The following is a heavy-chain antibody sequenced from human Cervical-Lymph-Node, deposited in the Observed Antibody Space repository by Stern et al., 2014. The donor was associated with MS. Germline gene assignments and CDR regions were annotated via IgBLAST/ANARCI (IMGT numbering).Heavy chain of an antibody. J-gene: IGHJ6*02. CDR2: ISSSGHSV. CDR3: AKDLISSPPTHYYYFHGMDV. D-gene: IGHD2-2*01. Sequence: QVQLMQSGGGLVKPGGSLKLSCAASGFTFSDYYMTWIRQAPGKGLEWLSYISSSGHSVFYADSVKGRFTLSRDNTKNSLYLQMNNLTVEDTAVYYCAKDLISSPPTHYYYFHGMDVWGQGTPVTVSS. V-gene: IGHV3-11*01. CDR1: GFTFSDYY.